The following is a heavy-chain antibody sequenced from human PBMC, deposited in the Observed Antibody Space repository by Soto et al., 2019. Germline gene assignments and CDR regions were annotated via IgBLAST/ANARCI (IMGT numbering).Heavy chain of an antibody. CDR3: ASEALCGADCYFFEY. Sequence: GGSLRLSCAASGFTFSNAWMSWVRQAPGKGLEWVSKINYSGSNIYYSKSVKGRFTISRDNAKNSLYLQMNSLTDEDTAIYFCASEALCGADCYFFEYWGPGTLVTVSS. D-gene: IGHD2-21*02. V-gene: IGHV3-11*04. J-gene: IGHJ4*02. CDR2: INYSGSNI. CDR1: GFTFSNAW.